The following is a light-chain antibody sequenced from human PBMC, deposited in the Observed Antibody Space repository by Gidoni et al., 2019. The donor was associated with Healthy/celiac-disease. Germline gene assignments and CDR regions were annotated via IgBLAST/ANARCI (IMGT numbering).Light chain of an antibody. CDR1: NIGSKS. CDR3: QVWDSSSDPYVV. V-gene: IGLV3-21*02. CDR2: DDS. Sequence: SYVLTQPPSVSVAPGQTARITCGGNNIGSKSVHWYQQKPGKAPVLVVYDDSDRPSGIPERFSGSNSGNTATLTISRVEAGDEADYYCQVWDSSSDPYVVFGGGTKLTVL. J-gene: IGLJ2*01.